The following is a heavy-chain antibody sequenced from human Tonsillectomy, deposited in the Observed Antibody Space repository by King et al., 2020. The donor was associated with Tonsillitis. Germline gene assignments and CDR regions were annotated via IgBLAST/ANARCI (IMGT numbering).Heavy chain of an antibody. D-gene: IGHD2-2*01. CDR2: MNPNSGNT. Sequence: VKLVQSGAEVKKPGASVKVSCKASGYTFTSYDINWVRQATGQGLEWMGWMNPNSGNTGYAQKFQGRVTMTRNTSISTAYMELSSLRSEDTAVYYCARGRHCSSTSCYPSRWFDPWGQGTLVTVSS. CDR1: GYTFTSYD. J-gene: IGHJ5*02. V-gene: IGHV1-8*01. CDR3: ARGRHCSSTSCYPSRWFDP.